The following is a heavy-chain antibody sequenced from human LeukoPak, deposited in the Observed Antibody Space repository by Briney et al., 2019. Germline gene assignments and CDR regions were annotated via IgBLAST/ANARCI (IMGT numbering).Heavy chain of an antibody. CDR1: GGSISSYY. Sequence: SETLSLTCTVSGGSISSYYWSWIRQPPGKGLEWIGYTYYSGSTNYNPSLKSRVTISVDTSKNQFSLKLSSVTAADTAVYYCARQSWDSSSWYYYYGMDVWGQGTTVTVSS. CDR2: TYYSGST. CDR3: ARQSWDSSSWYYYYGMDV. D-gene: IGHD6-13*01. V-gene: IGHV4-59*08. J-gene: IGHJ6*02.